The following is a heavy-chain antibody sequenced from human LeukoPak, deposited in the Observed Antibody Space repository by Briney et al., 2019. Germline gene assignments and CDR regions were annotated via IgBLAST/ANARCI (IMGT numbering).Heavy chain of an antibody. Sequence: SETLSLTCTVSGGSISSSSYYWGWIRQPPGKGLEWIGSIYYSGSTYYNPSLKSRVTISVDTSKNQFSLKLSSVTAADTAVYYCASYAYYDSSGYAFDIWGQGTMVTVSS. V-gene: IGHV4-39*01. CDR1: GGSISSSSYY. CDR2: IYYSGST. CDR3: ASYAYYDSSGYAFDI. D-gene: IGHD3-22*01. J-gene: IGHJ3*02.